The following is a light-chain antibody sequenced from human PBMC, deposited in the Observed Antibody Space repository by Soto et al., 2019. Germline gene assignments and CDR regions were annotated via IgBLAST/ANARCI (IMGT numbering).Light chain of an antibody. J-gene: IGLJ1*01. CDR3: YSYAGSSRV. CDR1: SSDVGGYKY. V-gene: IGLV2-14*01. CDR2: EVS. Sequence: QSALTQPASVSGSPGQSITISCTGTSSDVGGYKYVSWYQQHPGKAPKLMIYEVSNRPSGVSNRFSGSKSGNTASLTVSGLRAEDEADYYCYSYAGSSRVFGTGTKVTVL.